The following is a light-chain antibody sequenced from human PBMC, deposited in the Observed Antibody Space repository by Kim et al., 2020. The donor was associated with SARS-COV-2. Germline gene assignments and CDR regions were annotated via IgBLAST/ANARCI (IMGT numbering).Light chain of an antibody. CDR3: QSYDYSLSGSM. V-gene: IGLV1-40*01. CDR1: SSNTGAGYD. Sequence: RVTISCTGSSSNTGAGYDVHWYQQLPGTAPKLLIYANSNRPSGVPDRFSGSKSGTSASLAITGLQAEDEADYYCQSYDYSLSGSMFGGGTKLTVL. CDR2: ANS. J-gene: IGLJ3*02.